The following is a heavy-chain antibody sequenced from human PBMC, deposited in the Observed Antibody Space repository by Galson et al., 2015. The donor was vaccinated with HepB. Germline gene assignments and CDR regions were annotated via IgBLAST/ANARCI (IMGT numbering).Heavy chain of an antibody. CDR2: IYYSGST. Sequence: TFSDYYMNWIRQAPGKGLEWIGSIYYSGSTYYNPSLKSRVTISVDTSKNQFSLKLSSVTAADTTVYYCARRSARESYAFDIWGQGTMVTVSS. CDR1: TFSDYY. D-gene: IGHD3-10*01. CDR3: ARRSARESYAFDI. J-gene: IGHJ3*02. V-gene: IGHV4-39*01.